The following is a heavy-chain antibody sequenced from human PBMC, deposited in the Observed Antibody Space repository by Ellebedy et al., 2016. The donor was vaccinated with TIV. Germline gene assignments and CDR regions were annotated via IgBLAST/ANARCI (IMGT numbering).Heavy chain of an antibody. Sequence: GESLKISCAASGFNFGNYWMTWVRQAPGKGLEWVANMNQDGSGKYYVDSVRGRFTISRDNAKNSLYLQMNSLRVEDAAIYYCARDPNRRFDYWGRGTLVTVSS. CDR1: GFNFGNYW. CDR2: MNQDGSGK. J-gene: IGHJ4*02. CDR3: ARDPNRRFDY. D-gene: IGHD1-14*01. V-gene: IGHV3-7*03.